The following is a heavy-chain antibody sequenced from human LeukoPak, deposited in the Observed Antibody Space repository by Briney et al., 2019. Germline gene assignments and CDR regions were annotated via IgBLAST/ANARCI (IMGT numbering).Heavy chain of an antibody. CDR2: INHSGST. V-gene: IGHV4-34*01. CDR1: GGSLSGYY. CDR3: ARKSGDTAMAKDYYYYMDV. J-gene: IGHJ6*03. Sequence: SETLSLTCAVCGGSLSGYYWSGIRQPPGKGVEWMGEINHSGSTNYNPSLKSRVTISVDTSKNQFSLKLSSVTAADTAVYYCARKSGDTAMAKDYYYYMDVWGKGTTVTVSS. D-gene: IGHD5-18*01.